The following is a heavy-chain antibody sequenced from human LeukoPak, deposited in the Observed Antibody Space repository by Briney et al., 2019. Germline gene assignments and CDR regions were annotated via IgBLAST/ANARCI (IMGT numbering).Heavy chain of an antibody. CDR3: VRSYASSGLNH. CDR2: ISRSGPS. V-gene: IGHV4-38-2*02. CDR1: GYSISSICY. D-gene: IGHD3-16*01. Sequence: SETLSLTCTVSGYSISSICYWGWIRQPPGKGLEWIGSISRSGPSAYNPSLKSRVTMSLDTSRSQFSLKLSSVTAADTAVYYCVRSYASSGLNHWGQGTLVTVSS. J-gene: IGHJ5*02.